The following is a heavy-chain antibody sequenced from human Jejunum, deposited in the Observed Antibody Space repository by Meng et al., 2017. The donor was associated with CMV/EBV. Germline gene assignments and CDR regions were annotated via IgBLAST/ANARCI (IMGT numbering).Heavy chain of an antibody. CDR2: NKTKAYNYIK. CDR1: GFTLSGHN. J-gene: IGHJ4*02. D-gene: IGHD3-10*01. Sequence: GFTLSGHNMDWFRQAPGKGLEWITSNKTKAYNYIKEYAASVEGRFTISRDDSKNSLYLQMNSLKTEDTAVYYCTRDSMKGGGFDYWGQGSLVTVSS. V-gene: IGHV3-72*01. CDR3: TRDSMKGGGFDY.